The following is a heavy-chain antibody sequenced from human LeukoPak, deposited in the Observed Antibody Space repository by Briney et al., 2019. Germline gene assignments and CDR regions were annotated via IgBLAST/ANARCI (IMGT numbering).Heavy chain of an antibody. Sequence: ASVKVSCKASGYTFTGYYMHWVRQAPGQGLEWMGWINPNSGGTNYAQKFQGRVTMTRDTSITTVYMELSSLTSEDTAVYYCARGAPPTYYDSRGYLDYWGQGTQVTVSS. V-gene: IGHV1-2*02. D-gene: IGHD3-22*01. CDR3: ARGAPPTYYDSRGYLDY. CDR1: GYTFTGYY. J-gene: IGHJ4*02. CDR2: INPNSGGT.